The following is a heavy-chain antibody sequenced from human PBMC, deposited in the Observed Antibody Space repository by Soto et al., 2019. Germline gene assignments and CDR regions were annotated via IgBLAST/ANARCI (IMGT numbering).Heavy chain of an antibody. CDR2: ISSSSRTI. V-gene: IGHV3-48*02. J-gene: IGHJ5*02. Sequence: EVQLVESGGGLVQPGGSLRPSCEPSGFTFSTYGMTWVRQAPGKGLEWVSYISSSSRTIYYADSVKGRFTISRDNAKNSLYLQMNSLRDEDTAVYYCLGDGGATDWFDPWGQGTLVTVSS. D-gene: IGHD1-26*01. CDR3: LGDGGATDWFDP. CDR1: GFTFSTYG.